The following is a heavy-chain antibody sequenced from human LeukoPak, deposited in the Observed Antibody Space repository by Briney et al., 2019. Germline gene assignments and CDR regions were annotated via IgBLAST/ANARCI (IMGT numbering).Heavy chain of an antibody. D-gene: IGHD4-23*01. V-gene: IGHV3-53*01. CDR2: IYSGGST. CDR1: EFTFSSNY. J-gene: IGHJ4*02. Sequence: GGSLRLSCAASEFTFSSNYMNWVRQAPGKGLEWVSVIYSGGSTYYADSVKGRFTISRDNSKNTLFLQMNSLRAEDTAEYYCARGDDYGGAWYYFDYWGQGTLVTVSS. CDR3: ARGDDYGGAWYYFDY.